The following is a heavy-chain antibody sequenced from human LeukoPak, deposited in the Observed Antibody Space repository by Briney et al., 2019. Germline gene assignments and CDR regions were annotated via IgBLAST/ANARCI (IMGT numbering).Heavy chain of an antibody. CDR2: ISSSSSTI. CDR1: GFTISSYS. J-gene: IGHJ6*03. D-gene: IGHD3-10*01. V-gene: IGHV3-48*01. CDR3: ASWTDVLLWFGELFYMDV. Sequence: GGSLRLSCAASGFTISSYSMNWVRQAPGKGLEWVSYISSSSSTIYYADSVKGRFTISRDNAKNSLYLQMNSLRAEDTAVYYCASWTDVLLWFGELFYMDVWGKGTTVTVSS.